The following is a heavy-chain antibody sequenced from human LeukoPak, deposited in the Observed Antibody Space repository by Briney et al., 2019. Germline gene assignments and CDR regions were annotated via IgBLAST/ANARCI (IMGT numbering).Heavy chain of an antibody. J-gene: IGHJ3*02. D-gene: IGHD6-13*01. CDR3: AKVIAAAGLEDAFDI. CDR1: GFTFDDYA. CDR2: ISWNSGSI. Sequence: GGSLRLSCAASGFTFDDYAMHWVRQAPGKGLEWVSGISWNSGSIGYADSVKGRFTISRENSKNTLYLQMNSLRAEDTAVYYCAKVIAAAGLEDAFDIWGQGTMVTVSS. V-gene: IGHV3-9*01.